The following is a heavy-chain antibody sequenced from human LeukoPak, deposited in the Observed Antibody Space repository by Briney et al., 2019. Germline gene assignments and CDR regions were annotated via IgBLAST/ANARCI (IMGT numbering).Heavy chain of an antibody. J-gene: IGHJ4*02. D-gene: IGHD3-10*01. CDR2: ISYDGSNK. CDR1: GFTFNNFG. V-gene: IGHV3-30*18. CDR3: AKDPGGAGHY. Sequence: GGSLRLSCAASGFTFNNFGMQWVRQAPGKGLEWVAVISYDGSNKYYADSVKGRFTISRDNSKNTLYLQMNSLRAEDTAVYYCAKDPGGAGHYWGQGTLVTVSS.